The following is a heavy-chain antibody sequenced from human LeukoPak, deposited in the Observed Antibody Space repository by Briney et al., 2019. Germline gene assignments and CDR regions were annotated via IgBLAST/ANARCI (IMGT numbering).Heavy chain of an antibody. CDR3: ATTTIRLGY. CDR1: GVSISSSNSY. Sequence: SETLSLTCTVSGVSISSSNSYWGWIRQPPGKGLEWIGSIYYSGNTYYNASLKSQVTISVDTSKNQFSLKLRSVTAADTAVYYCATTTIRLGYWGQGTLVTDSS. CDR2: IYYSGNT. J-gene: IGHJ4*02. V-gene: IGHV4-39*07. D-gene: IGHD1-26*01.